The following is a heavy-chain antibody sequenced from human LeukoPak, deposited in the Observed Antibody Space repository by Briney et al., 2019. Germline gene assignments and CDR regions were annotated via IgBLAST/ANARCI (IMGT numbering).Heavy chain of an antibody. D-gene: IGHD3-16*01. Sequence: GGSLRLSCAGSGFLFSSRSMSWVRQAPGKGLEWVSTITITGYTYYAESVKGRFTISRDNAKNTVYLQMNSLRAEDTAVYYCARDYVSQFDYWGQGTLVTVSS. V-gene: IGHV3-21*01. CDR1: GFLFSSRS. CDR3: ARDYVSQFDY. CDR2: ITITGYT. J-gene: IGHJ4*02.